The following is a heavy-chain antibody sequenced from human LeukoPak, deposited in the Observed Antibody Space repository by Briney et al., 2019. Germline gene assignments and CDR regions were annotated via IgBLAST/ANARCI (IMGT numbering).Heavy chain of an antibody. CDR1: GFTFSRHG. J-gene: IGHJ4*02. D-gene: IGHD3-9*01. Sequence: PGGSLRLSCAVSGFTFSRHGVHWVRQAPGKGLEWVAVISYDGNDKYYADSVKGRFTISRDTPKNTLYLQMNGLRAEDTALYYCAKDMGTGYNSQDYWGQGTLATVSS. CDR2: ISYDGNDK. V-gene: IGHV3-30*18. CDR3: AKDMGTGYNSQDY.